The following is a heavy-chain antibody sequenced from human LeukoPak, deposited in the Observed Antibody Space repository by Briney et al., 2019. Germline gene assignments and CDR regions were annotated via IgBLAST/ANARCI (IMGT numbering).Heavy chain of an antibody. CDR1: GFTFSSYS. CDR2: IYSGGST. CDR3: TRDSSSWFSNYFDY. D-gene: IGHD6-13*01. V-gene: IGHV3-66*01. Sequence: GGSLRLSCAASGFTFSSYSMNWVRQAPGKGLEWVSAIYSGGSTYYADSVKGRFTISRDDSKSIAYLQMNSLKTEDTAVYYCTRDSSSWFSNYFDYWGQGTLVTVSS. J-gene: IGHJ4*02.